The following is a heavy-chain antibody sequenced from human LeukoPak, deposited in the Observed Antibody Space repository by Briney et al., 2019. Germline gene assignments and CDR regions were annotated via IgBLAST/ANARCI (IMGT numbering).Heavy chain of an antibody. CDR1: GFSLSTNGVG. CDR3: ARRGALAAAGSSVRFDP. Sequence: SGPTLVKPTQTLTLTCTFSGFSLSTNGVGVGWIRQPPGKALEWLALIYWDDDKRYSPSLKSRLTITKDTSKNQVVLTMTNMDPVDTATYYCARRGALAAAGSSVRFDPWGQGTLVTVSS. D-gene: IGHD6-13*01. V-gene: IGHV2-5*02. CDR2: IYWDDDK. J-gene: IGHJ5*02.